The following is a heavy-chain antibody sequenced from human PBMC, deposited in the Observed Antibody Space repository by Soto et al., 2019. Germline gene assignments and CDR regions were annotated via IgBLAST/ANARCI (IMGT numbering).Heavy chain of an antibody. CDR1: EGTFSSYA. CDR2: IIPIFGTA. J-gene: IGHJ6*02. D-gene: IGHD6-13*01. V-gene: IGHV1-69*13. CDR3: ARDRYSSSTNYYYGMDV. Sequence: SVKVSFKASEGTFSSYAISWVRQAPGQGLEWMGGIIPIFGTANYAQKFQGRVTITADESTSTAYMELSSLRSEDTAVYYCARDRYSSSTNYYYGMDVWGQGTTVTVSS.